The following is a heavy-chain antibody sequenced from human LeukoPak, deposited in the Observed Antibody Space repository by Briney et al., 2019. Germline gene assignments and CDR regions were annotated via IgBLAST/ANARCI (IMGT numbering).Heavy chain of an antibody. Sequence: GESLKISCKGSGYSFTSYWIGWVRHMPGKSLEWMGIIYTGDSDTRYSPSFQGQVTISADESISTAYLQWSSLKASDTAMYYCARSLGYCSSTSCPFQHWGQGTLVTVSS. D-gene: IGHD2-2*01. CDR1: GYSFTSYW. CDR2: IYTGDSDT. CDR3: ARSLGYCSSTSCPFQH. V-gene: IGHV5-51*01. J-gene: IGHJ1*01.